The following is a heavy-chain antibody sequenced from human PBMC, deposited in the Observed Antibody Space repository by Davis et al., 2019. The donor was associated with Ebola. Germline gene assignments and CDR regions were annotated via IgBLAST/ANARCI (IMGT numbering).Heavy chain of an antibody. Sequence: MPGGSLRLSCTVSGGSISSYYWSWIRQPPGKGLEWIGYIYYSGSTNYNPSLKSRVTISVDTSKNQFSLKLSSVTAADTAVYYCARPKHSYDSSGYYPYWGQGTLVTVSS. D-gene: IGHD3-22*01. V-gene: IGHV4-59*12. CDR1: GGSISSYY. CDR2: IYYSGST. J-gene: IGHJ4*02. CDR3: ARPKHSYDSSGYYPY.